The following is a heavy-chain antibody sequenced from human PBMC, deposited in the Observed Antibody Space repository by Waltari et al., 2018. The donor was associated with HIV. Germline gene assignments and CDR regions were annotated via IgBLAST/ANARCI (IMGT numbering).Heavy chain of an antibody. D-gene: IGHD2-15*01. Sequence: QVQLVQSGAEVKKPGSSVKVSCQASGGTFSSYTISWVRQAPGKGLEWMGRISPILGIANYAQKFQGRVTITADKSTSTAYMELSSLRSEDTAVYYCAREGYCSGGSCYSLDYWGQGTLVTVSS. J-gene: IGHJ4*02. V-gene: IGHV1-69*08. CDR1: GGTFSSYT. CDR3: AREGYCSGGSCYSLDY. CDR2: ISPILGIA.